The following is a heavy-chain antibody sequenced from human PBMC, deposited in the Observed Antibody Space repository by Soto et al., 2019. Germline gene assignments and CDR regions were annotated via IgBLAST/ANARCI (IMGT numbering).Heavy chain of an antibody. CDR2: CYWDDDK. J-gene: IGHJ4*02. V-gene: IGHV2-5*02. D-gene: IGHD3-3*01. Sequence: QITLNESGPTQVKPRQTLTLTCTFSGFSLTTSGVGVGWIRQSPGKAPEGLALCYWDDDKRYSPSLKSRLTITKDTSKNQGVLTMADLDPADTATYYCAHRVLRTVFGLVTTTAIYFDFWGQGTPVAVSS. CDR3: AHRVLRTVFGLVTTTAIYFDF. CDR1: GFSLTTSGVG.